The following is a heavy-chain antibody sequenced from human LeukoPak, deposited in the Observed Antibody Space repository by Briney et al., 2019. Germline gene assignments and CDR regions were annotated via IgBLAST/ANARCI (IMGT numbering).Heavy chain of an antibody. CDR2: IGTAGDT. D-gene: IGHD3-10*01. Sequence: GGSLRLSCAASGFTFSSYDMHWVRQATGKGLEWVSAIGTAGDTYYPGSVKGRFTISRENAKNSLYLQMNSLRAGDTAVYYCARGSYGSGSFPDYWGQGTLVTVSS. J-gene: IGHJ4*02. CDR1: GFTFSSYD. CDR3: ARGSYGSGSFPDY. V-gene: IGHV3-13*01.